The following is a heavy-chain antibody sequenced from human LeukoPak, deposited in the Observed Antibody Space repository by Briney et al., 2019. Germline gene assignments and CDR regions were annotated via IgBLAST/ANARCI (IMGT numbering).Heavy chain of an antibody. CDR3: ARTGDHSGRAPPTFDY. J-gene: IGHJ4*02. D-gene: IGHD6-19*01. V-gene: IGHV4-34*01. CDR2: ITHSGST. CDR1: GGSFSGYY. Sequence: SETLSLTCAVYGGSFSGYYWSWIRQPPGKGLEWIGEITHSGSTNYNPSLKSRATISVDTSKNQFSLKLSSVTAADTAVYYCARTGDHSGRAPPTFDYWGQGTLVTVSS.